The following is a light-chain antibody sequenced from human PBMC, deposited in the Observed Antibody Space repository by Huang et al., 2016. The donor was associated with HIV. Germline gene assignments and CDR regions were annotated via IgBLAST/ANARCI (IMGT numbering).Light chain of an antibody. CDR3: QQYATSPPLT. V-gene: IGKV3-20*01. Sequence: EIVLTQSPGTLSLSPGERATLSCRASQSVRNNYLAWYQQKPDQAPRLLIYGASDRATGIPDRFGGTGSGTDFTLTISRLEPEDFAVYFCQQYATSPPLTFGGGTKVEIK. CDR2: GAS. J-gene: IGKJ4*01. CDR1: QSVRNNY.